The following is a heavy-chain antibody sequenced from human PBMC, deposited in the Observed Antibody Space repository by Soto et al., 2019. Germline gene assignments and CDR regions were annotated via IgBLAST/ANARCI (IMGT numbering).Heavy chain of an antibody. CDR2: IYHSGST. CDR3: ARGWASGWYYFDY. J-gene: IGHJ4*02. V-gene: IGHV4-38-2*01. D-gene: IGHD6-19*01. CDR1: GYSISSGYY. Sequence: PSETLSLTCAVSGYSISSGYYWGWIRQPPGKGLEWIGSIYHSGSTYYNPSLKSRVTISVDTSKNQFSLKLSSVTAADTAVYYCARGWASGWYYFDYWGQGTLVTVSS.